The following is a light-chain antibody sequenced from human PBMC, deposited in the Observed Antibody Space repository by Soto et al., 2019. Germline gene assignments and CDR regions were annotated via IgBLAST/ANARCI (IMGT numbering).Light chain of an antibody. J-gene: IGKJ1*01. CDR2: GAS. CDR1: HSVSSSY. Sequence: IGLTQSPGTLSLSPGERSSLSCRASHSVSSSYLAWYQQKPGQAPRLLIYGASNRATGIPDRFSGSGSGTDFTLTISRLEPEDFAVYYCQQYGSSGTFGQGTKVDIK. CDR3: QQYGSSGT. V-gene: IGKV3-20*01.